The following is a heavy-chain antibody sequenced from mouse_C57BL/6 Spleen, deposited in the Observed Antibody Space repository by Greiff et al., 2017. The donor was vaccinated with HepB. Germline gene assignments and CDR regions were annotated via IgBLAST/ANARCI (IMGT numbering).Heavy chain of an antibody. CDR3: ARGVYGSSYRFAY. D-gene: IGHD1-1*01. CDR2: INPSSGYT. CDR1: GYTFTSYW. Sequence: VQLQQSGAELAKPGASVKLSCKASGYTFTSYWMHWVKQRPGQGLEWIGYINPSSGYTKYNQKFKDKATLTADKSSSTAYMQLSSLTYEDSAVYYCARGVYGSSYRFAYGGQGTLVTVSA. J-gene: IGHJ3*01. V-gene: IGHV1-7*01.